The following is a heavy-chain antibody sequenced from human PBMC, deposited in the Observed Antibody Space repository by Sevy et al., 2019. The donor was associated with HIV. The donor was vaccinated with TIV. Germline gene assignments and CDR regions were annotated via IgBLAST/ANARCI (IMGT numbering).Heavy chain of an antibody. D-gene: IGHD2-21*02. CDR2: ISSSGSSM. CDR3: ARYMVTRAVDAFDI. J-gene: IGHJ3*02. CDR1: GFTFSDYY. V-gene: IGHV3-11*01. Sequence: GGSLRLSCAASGFTFSDYYMSWIRQAPGKGLEWVSYISSSGSSMYYADSVKGRFTISRDNAKNSLYLQMNSLRAEDTAVYYCARYMVTRAVDAFDIWGQGTMVTVSS.